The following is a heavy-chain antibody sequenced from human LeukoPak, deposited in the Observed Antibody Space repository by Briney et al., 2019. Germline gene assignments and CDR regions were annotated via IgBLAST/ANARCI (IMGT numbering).Heavy chain of an antibody. CDR3: ATLSTSYFDSSGYYSTFLDS. CDR2: FDPEDGET. Sequence: GASVKVSCKVSGYTLTGLSIHWVRRAPGKGLEWMGGFDPEDGETIYAQKFQGRVTMTEDTSTDTAYMELSTLRSEDTAVYCCATLSTSYFDSSGYYSTFLDSWGQGTLVTVSS. CDR1: GYTLTGLS. D-gene: IGHD3-22*01. J-gene: IGHJ4*02. V-gene: IGHV1-24*01.